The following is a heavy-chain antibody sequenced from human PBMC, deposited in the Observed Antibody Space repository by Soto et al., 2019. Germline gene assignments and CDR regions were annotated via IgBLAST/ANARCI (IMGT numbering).Heavy chain of an antibody. CDR2: IKSKTDGGTT. V-gene: IGHV3-15*07. Sequence: GGSLRLSCAASGFTFSNAWMNWVRQAPGKGLEWVGRIKSKTDGGTTDYDASVKGRFTISRDDSKTTLYLQMNSLKTEDTAVYYCTTFLLGYCSSPACSDYDSWGQGNLVTVSS. CDR1: GFTFSNAW. CDR3: TTFLLGYCSSPACSDYDS. J-gene: IGHJ4*02. D-gene: IGHD2-2*01.